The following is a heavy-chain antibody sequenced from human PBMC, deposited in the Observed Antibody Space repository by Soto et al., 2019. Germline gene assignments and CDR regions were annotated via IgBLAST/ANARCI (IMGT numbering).Heavy chain of an antibody. V-gene: IGHV4-4*07. J-gene: IGHJ5*02. Sequence: QVQLQESGPGLVEPSETLSLTCTVSGGAISGYYWTWIRQPAGKGLEWIGRIYSSGGTKYNPSLKSRVAMSLDTSKNQFSLRLSSVTAADTAVYYCARGQRFSDSFDPWGQGTLVTVSS. CDR3: ARGQRFSDSFDP. CDR2: IYSSGGT. D-gene: IGHD3-3*01. CDR1: GGAISGYY.